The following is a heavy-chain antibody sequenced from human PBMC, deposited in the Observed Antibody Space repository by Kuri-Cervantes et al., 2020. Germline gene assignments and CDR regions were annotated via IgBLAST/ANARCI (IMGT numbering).Heavy chain of an antibody. Sequence: GESLKISCAASGFTFSSYGMHWVRQAPGKGLEWVAVISYDGSNKYYADSVKGRFTISRDNSKNTLYLQMNSLRAEDTAVYYCAKVRPSETYYGAFDFWGQGTVVTVSS. V-gene: IGHV3-30*18. D-gene: IGHD3-16*01. CDR2: ISYDGSNK. CDR3: AKVRPSETYYGAFDF. J-gene: IGHJ3*01. CDR1: GFTFSSYG.